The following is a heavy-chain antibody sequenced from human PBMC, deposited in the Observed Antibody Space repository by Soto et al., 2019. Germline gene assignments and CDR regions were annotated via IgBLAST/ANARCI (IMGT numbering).Heavy chain of an antibody. D-gene: IGHD3-3*01. CDR2: ISYDGSNK. CDR3: ARSGLTDFWSGIVPRYGMDV. V-gene: IGHV3-30-3*01. Sequence: PGGSLRLSCAASGFTFSSYAMHWVRQAPGKGLEWVAVISYDGSNKYYADSVKGRFTISRDNSKNTLYLQMNSLRAEDTAVYYCARSGLTDFWSGIVPRYGMDVWGQGTTVTVSS. J-gene: IGHJ6*02. CDR1: GFTFSSYA.